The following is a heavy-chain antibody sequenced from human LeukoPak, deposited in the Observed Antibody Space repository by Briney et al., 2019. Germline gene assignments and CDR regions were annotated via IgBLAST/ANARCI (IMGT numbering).Heavy chain of an antibody. J-gene: IGHJ6*02. CDR2: IYTSGST. CDR3: ARDNYGDHPYYHYYGMDV. D-gene: IGHD4-17*01. Sequence: SETLSLTCTVSGGSLSSYYWSWIRQPAGKGLERIGRIYTSGSTNYNPSLTSRVTMSVDTSKNQFSLKLSSVTAADTAVYYCARDNYGDHPYYHYYGMDVWGQGTTVTVSS. V-gene: IGHV4-4*07. CDR1: GGSLSSYY.